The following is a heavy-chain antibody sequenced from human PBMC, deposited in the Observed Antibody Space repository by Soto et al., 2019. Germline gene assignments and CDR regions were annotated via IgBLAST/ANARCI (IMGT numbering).Heavy chain of an antibody. CDR1: GGTFSSYA. J-gene: IGHJ4*02. V-gene: IGHV1-69*13. D-gene: IGHD2-15*01. CDR2: IIPIFGTA. CDR3: ARSPRYCSGGSCSPLGYFDY. Sequence: GASVKVSCKASGGTFSSYAISWVRQAPGQGLEWMGGIIPIFGTANYAQKFQGRVTITADESTSTAYMELSSLRSEDTAVYYCARSPRYCSGGSCSPLGYFDYWGQGTLVTVYS.